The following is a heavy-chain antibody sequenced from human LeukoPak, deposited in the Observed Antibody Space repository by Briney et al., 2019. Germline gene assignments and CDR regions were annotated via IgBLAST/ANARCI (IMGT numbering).Heavy chain of an antibody. J-gene: IGHJ4*02. V-gene: IGHV1-18*04. D-gene: IGHD1-26*01. Sequence: ASVKVSCKASGYTITDYYLHWVRQAPGQGLEWMGWISAYNGNTNYAQKLQGRVTMTTDTSTSTAYMELRSLRSDDTAVYYCARENQYPYYSFDYWGQGTLVTVSS. CDR1: GYTITDYY. CDR2: ISAYNGNT. CDR3: ARENQYPYYSFDY.